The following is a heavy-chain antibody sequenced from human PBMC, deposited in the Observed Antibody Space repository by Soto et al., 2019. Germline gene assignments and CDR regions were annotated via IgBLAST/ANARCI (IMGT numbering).Heavy chain of an antibody. CDR3: ASDTATYEGNSYSYGLDV. CDR1: GGTFSSYA. J-gene: IGHJ6*02. Sequence: SVKVPCKASGGTFSSYAISWVRQAPGQGLEWMGGIIPIFGTANYAQKFQGRVTFTADESTSTAYMELSSLRSEDTAVYYCASDTATYEGNSYSYGLDVWGQGTTVTVSS. D-gene: IGHD5-12*01. CDR2: IIPIFGTA. V-gene: IGHV1-69*13.